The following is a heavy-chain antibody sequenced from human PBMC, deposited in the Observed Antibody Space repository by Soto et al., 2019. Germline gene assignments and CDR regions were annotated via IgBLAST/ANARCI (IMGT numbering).Heavy chain of an antibody. CDR1: GGSISSGGYS. Sequence: ASETLSLTCAVSGGSISSGGYSWSWIRQPPGKGLEWIGYIYHSGSTYYNPSLKSRVTISVDRSKNQFSLKLSSVTAADTAVYYCARGDLTLGYCSSTSCGWRYNWFDPWGQGTLVTVSS. D-gene: IGHD2-2*01. J-gene: IGHJ5*02. CDR3: ARGDLTLGYCSSTSCGWRYNWFDP. V-gene: IGHV4-30-2*01. CDR2: IYHSGST.